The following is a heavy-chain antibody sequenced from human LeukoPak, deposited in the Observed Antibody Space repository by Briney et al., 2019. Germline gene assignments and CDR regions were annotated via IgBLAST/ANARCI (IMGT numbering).Heavy chain of an antibody. Sequence: GASVKVSCKASGYTFTSYYMHWVRQAPGQGLEWMGIINPSGGSTSYAQKFQGRVTMTRDTSTSTVYMELSSLRSEDTAVYYCARGRIAAAGTVPYYLAYWRQATLATVSS. J-gene: IGHJ4*02. CDR1: GYTFTSYY. V-gene: IGHV1-46*01. CDR3: ARGRIAAAGTVPYYLAY. D-gene: IGHD6-13*01. CDR2: INPSGGST.